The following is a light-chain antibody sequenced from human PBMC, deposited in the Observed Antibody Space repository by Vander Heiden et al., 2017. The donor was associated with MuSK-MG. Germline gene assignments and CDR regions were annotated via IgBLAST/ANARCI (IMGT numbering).Light chain of an antibody. CDR3: QQSDSTPRT. CDR2: AAS. Sequence: DIQMTQSPSSLSASVGDRVTITCRASQSISSYLNWYQQKPGKAPKLLIYAASSLQSRVPSRFRGRASGTDFTLTMSRLQPEDFATYYCQQSDSTPRTFGQGTRVEMK. V-gene: IGKV1-39*01. CDR1: QSISSY. J-gene: IGKJ1*01.